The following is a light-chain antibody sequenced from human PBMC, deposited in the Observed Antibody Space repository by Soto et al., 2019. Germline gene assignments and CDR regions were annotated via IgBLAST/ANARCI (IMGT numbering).Light chain of an antibody. CDR3: QQYGRSPTLFT. V-gene: IGKV3-20*01. CDR2: CAS. J-gene: IGKJ3*01. Sequence: EIVLTQSPGTLSLSPGERATLSCRASQTISRDYLAWYQQKPGQAPRLLIYCASNRATGIPDRFSGSGSGTDFTLTISRLEPEDFAVDYCQQYGRSPTLFTFGPGTKVD. CDR1: QTISRDY.